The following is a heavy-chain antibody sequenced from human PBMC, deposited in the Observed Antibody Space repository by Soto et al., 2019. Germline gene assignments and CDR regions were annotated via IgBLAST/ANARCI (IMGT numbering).Heavy chain of an antibody. V-gene: IGHV3-23*01. CDR3: AKASVGRSYYTGL. D-gene: IGHD1-26*01. J-gene: IGHJ1*01. CDR1: GFTFSTYD. CDR2: ISGSGLST. Sequence: EVQLLESGGGLVQPGGSLRLSCAASGFTFSTYDMSWVRQASGKGLEWVSAISGSGLSTYYTDSVKGRFTISRDNSKTPLPLEVHSLRAEDAVLHYGAKASVGRSYYTGLWGQGTLVNVSS.